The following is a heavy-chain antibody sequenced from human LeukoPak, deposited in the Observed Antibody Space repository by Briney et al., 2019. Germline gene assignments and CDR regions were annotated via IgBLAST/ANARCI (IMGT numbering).Heavy chain of an antibody. J-gene: IGHJ3*02. CDR3: ARDLVTVTKGFDI. CDR1: DDSFSSHY. CDR2: ISYIGST. V-gene: IGHV4-59*11. Sequence: SETLSLTCAVSDDSFSSHYWTWIRQPPGEGQEWIGYISYIGSTNYNPSLKSRVTISIDTSKNQFSLKLSSVTAADTAVYYCARDLVTVTKGFDIWGQGTMVSVSS. D-gene: IGHD4-17*01.